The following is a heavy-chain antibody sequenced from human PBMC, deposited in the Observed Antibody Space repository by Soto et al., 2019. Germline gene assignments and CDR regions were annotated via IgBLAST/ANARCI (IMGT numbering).Heavy chain of an antibody. CDR1: GDSVSSNSAA. CDR3: ARTVGWLDP. D-gene: IGHD1-26*01. CDR2: TYYRSKWYK. J-gene: IGHJ5*02. Sequence: SQTLSLTCVISGDSVSSNSAAWNWIRQSPSRGLEWLGRTYYRSKWYKEYAASVKSRITINPDTSKNQFSLQLNSVSPEDMAVYYCARTVGWLDPWGQGSLVTVSS. V-gene: IGHV6-1*01.